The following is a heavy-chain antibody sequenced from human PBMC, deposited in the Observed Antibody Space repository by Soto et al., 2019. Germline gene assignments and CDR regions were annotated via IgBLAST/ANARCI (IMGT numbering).Heavy chain of an antibody. D-gene: IGHD3-3*01. J-gene: IGHJ6*02. CDR3: ARDPRYYDFWSGYSSYYGMEV. V-gene: IGHV4-34*01. CDR1: GGSFSGYY. CDR2: INHSGST. Sequence: SETLSLTCAVYGGSFSGYYWSWIRQPPGKGLEWIGEINHSGSTNYNPSLKSRVTISVDTSKNQFSLKLSSVTAADTAVYYCARDPRYYDFWSGYSSYYGMEVWGQGTTVTVSS.